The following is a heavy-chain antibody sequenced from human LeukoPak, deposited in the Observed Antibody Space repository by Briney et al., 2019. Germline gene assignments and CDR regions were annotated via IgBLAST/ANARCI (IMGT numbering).Heavy chain of an antibody. Sequence: SETLSLTCTVSGGSISSYYWSWIRQPPGKGLEWIGYIYYSGSTNYNPSLKSRVTISVDTSKNQFSLKLSSVTAADTAVYYCARQDRPSRSLDYWGQGTLVTVSS. D-gene: IGHD1-14*01. CDR1: GGSISSYY. V-gene: IGHV4-59*08. CDR3: ARQDRPSRSLDY. CDR2: IYYSGST. J-gene: IGHJ4*02.